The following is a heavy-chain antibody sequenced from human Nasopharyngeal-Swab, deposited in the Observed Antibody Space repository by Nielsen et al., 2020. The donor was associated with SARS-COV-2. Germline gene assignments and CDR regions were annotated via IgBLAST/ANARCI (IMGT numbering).Heavy chain of an antibody. J-gene: IGHJ6*02. CDR3: ARHRRDFGSETGASLWGMDL. Sequence: SETLSLTCTVSDGAISSYYWSWIRQSPGRGLEWIGYMYYSGITSYNPSLKSRVTISVDMSKKQFSLNLNSVTAADTAVYYCARHRRDFGSETGASLWGMDLWGQGTTVTVSS. CDR1: DGAISSYY. D-gene: IGHD3-3*01. V-gene: IGHV4-59*08. CDR2: MYYSGIT.